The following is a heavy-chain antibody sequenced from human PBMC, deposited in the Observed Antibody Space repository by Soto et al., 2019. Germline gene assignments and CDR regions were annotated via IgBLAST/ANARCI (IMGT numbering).Heavy chain of an antibody. Sequence: QVQLQESGPGLVKPSQTLSLTCTVSGGSISSGAYYWSWIRQHPGKGLEWIGYIYYSGNTYYNPSLTRRGTTSAEKSKNQFSLKLSSVTAADTAVYYCARMGLRLGDYFDYWGQGTLVSVSS. V-gene: IGHV4-31*03. CDR3: ARMGLRLGDYFDY. J-gene: IGHJ4*02. D-gene: IGHD3-16*01. CDR2: IYYSGNT. CDR1: GGSISSGAYY.